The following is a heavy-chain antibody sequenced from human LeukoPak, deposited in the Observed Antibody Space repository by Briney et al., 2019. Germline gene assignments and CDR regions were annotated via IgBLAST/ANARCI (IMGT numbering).Heavy chain of an antibody. D-gene: IGHD2-21*02. CDR1: GGSISSGSYY. CDR3: AREAPQDIVVVTAIRPNYYYYYMDV. J-gene: IGHJ6*03. Sequence: SQTLSLTCTVSGGSISSGSYYWSWIRQPAGKGLEWIGRIYTSGSTNYNPSLKSRVTISVDTSKNQFSLKLSSVTAADTAVYYCAREAPQDIVVVTAIRPNYYYYYMDVWGKGTTVTISS. CDR2: IYTSGST. V-gene: IGHV4-61*02.